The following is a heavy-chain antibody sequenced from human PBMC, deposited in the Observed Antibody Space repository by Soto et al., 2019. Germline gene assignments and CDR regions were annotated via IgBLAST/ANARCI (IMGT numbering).Heavy chain of an antibody. CDR1: GGSFSGYY. V-gene: IGHV4-34*01. Sequence: QVQLQQWGAGLLKPSETLSLTCAVYGGSFSGYYWSWIRQPPGKGLEWIGEINHSGSTNYNPSLKSRVTISVDTSKNQFSLKLSSVTAADTAVYYCARAIAAAATYYSGMDVWGQGTTVTVSS. CDR3: ARAIAAAATYYSGMDV. J-gene: IGHJ6*02. D-gene: IGHD6-13*01. CDR2: INHSGST.